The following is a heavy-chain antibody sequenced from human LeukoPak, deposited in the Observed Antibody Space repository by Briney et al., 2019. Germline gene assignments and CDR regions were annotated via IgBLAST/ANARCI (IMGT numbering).Heavy chain of an antibody. CDR3: ATTYDSSGCD. D-gene: IGHD3-22*01. V-gene: IGHV3-7*01. Sequence: GGSLTLSCAASGFTFSNFWMSWVRQAPGKGLEWVANIKQDGSVQFYGDSVRGRFTISRDNVKNSLYLQMNSRRAEHTAVSYCATTYDSSGCDWGQGTLVTVSS. J-gene: IGHJ4*02. CDR2: IKQDGSVQ. CDR1: GFTFSNFW.